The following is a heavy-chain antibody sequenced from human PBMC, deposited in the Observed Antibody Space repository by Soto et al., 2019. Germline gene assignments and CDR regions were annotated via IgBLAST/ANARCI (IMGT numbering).Heavy chain of an antibody. CDR1: GFTFSSYA. V-gene: IGHV3-23*01. D-gene: IGHD2-2*01. J-gene: IGHJ3*01. CDR3: VKNIVVVPAAGDAFDF. CDR2: VSGSSGSI. Sequence: GGSLRLSCAASGFTFSSYAMSWVRRTPGKGLEWVSTVSGSSGSIYYADSVKGRFTISRDNSRNTVYLQINRLRAEDTAVYFCVKNIVVVPAAGDAFDFWGQGTMVTVSS.